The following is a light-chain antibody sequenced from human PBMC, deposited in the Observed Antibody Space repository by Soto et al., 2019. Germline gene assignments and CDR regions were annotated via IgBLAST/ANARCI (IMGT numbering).Light chain of an antibody. CDR2: GAS. Sequence: EIVLTQSTGTLSLSPGERATLSCRASQSVSSSYLAWYQQKTGQAPRLLIYGASSRATGIPDRFSGSGSGTDFTLTISRLEPEDFAVYYCQQYGSSPNTFGQGTKLEIK. CDR1: QSVSSSY. V-gene: IGKV3-20*01. CDR3: QQYGSSPNT. J-gene: IGKJ2*01.